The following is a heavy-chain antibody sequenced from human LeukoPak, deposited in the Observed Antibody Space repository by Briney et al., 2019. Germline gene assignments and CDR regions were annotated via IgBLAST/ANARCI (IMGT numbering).Heavy chain of an antibody. CDR3: ARDAYTTTSNWLDP. D-gene: IGHD4-17*01. J-gene: IGHJ5*02. CDR2: ITGDGSDI. Sequence: PGGSLRLSCEASGFTLNKYWMHWVRHAPGKGLVWVSRITGDGSDIAYADSVKGRFTVSRDDAKNTLFLQMNRLRVEDTAIYYCARDAYTTTSNWLDPWGQGTLVTVSS. V-gene: IGHV3-74*01. CDR1: GFTLNKYW.